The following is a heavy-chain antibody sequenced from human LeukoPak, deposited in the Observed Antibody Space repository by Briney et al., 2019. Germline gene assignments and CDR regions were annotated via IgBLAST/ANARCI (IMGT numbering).Heavy chain of an antibody. V-gene: IGHV4-34*01. J-gene: IGHJ5*02. CDR3: AREISPKYYDILTGSIAAPLFDP. Sequence: SETLSLTCAVYGGSFSGYYWSWIRQPPGKGLEWIGEINHSGSTYYNPSLKSRVTISVDTSKNQFSLKLSSVTAADTAVYYCAREISPKYYDILTGSIAAPLFDPWGQGTLVTVSS. CDR2: INHSGST. D-gene: IGHD3-9*01. CDR1: GGSFSGYY.